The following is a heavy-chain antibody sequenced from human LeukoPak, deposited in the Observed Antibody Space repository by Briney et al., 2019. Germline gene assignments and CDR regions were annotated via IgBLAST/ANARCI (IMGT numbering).Heavy chain of an antibody. CDR2: ILEDGTIQ. V-gene: IGHV3-30*04. CDR3: ARVRGGGFRTADF. CDR1: GLTFRKYM. D-gene: IGHD3-10*01. Sequence: LAGRSLRLSCAPSGLTFRKYMMHWARHAPGKGRGWVAVILEDGTIQHHAHSVEGRFTIARDKSRNTVFLQMNSQRGEDAGIYLCARVRGGGFRTADFWGKGTVVTVPS. J-gene: IGHJ4*02.